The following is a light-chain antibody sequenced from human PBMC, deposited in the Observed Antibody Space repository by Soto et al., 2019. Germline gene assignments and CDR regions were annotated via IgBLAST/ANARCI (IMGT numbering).Light chain of an antibody. V-gene: IGLV1-44*01. CDR1: SSNIGINT. CDR2: NNN. Sequence: QSVLTQPPSASETPGQRVTISCSGSSSNIGINTVDWFQQLPGTAPNLLIYNNNQRPSGVPDRCSGSKSGTSAALAISWRQSEDESDYYCAAWDDSLNGYVFGTGTKLTVL. J-gene: IGLJ1*01. CDR3: AAWDDSLNGYV.